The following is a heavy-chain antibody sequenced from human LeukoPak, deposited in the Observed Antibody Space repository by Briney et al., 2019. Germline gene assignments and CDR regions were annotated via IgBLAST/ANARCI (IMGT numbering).Heavy chain of an antibody. CDR3: ARGPTVTTQTTYYFDY. Sequence: GKGLEWXSXISSSSSYIYYADSVKGRFTISRDNAKNSLYLQMNSLRAEDTAVYYCARGPTVTTQTTYYFDYWGQGTLVTVSS. CDR2: ISSSSSYI. V-gene: IGHV3-21*01. D-gene: IGHD4-17*01. J-gene: IGHJ4*02.